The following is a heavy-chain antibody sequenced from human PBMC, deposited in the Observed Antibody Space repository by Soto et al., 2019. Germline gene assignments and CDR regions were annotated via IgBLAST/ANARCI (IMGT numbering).Heavy chain of an antibody. CDR3: ARGRITTLYFDY. Sequence: SETLSLTCTVSGGSISSGGYSWSWIRQHPGKGLEWIGYIYYSGSTYYNPSLKSRVTISVDTSKNQFSLKLSSVTAADTAVYYCARGRITTLYFDYWGQGTLVTVSS. CDR2: IYYSGST. D-gene: IGHD3-16*01. CDR1: GGSISSGGYS. J-gene: IGHJ4*02. V-gene: IGHV4-31*03.